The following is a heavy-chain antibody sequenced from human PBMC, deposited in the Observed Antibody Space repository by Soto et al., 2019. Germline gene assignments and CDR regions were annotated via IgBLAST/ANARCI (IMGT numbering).Heavy chain of an antibody. J-gene: IGHJ4*02. CDR2: IYYSGST. D-gene: IGHD3-10*01. V-gene: IGHV4-30-4*01. Sequence: QVQLQESGPGLVKPSQTLSLTCTVSGGSISSGDYYWSWIRQPPGKGLEWIGYIYYSGSTYYNPSLKSRVTISVDTSKNQFSLKLSSVTAADTAVYYCARTPGTTMVRGVILDTYFDYWGQGTLVTVSS. CDR3: ARTPGTTMVRGVILDTYFDY. CDR1: GGSISSGDYY.